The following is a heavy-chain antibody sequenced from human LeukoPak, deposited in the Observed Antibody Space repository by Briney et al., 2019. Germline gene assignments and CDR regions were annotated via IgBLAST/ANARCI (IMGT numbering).Heavy chain of an antibody. D-gene: IGHD6-13*01. CDR1: GYTFTGYY. J-gene: IGHJ5*02. V-gene: IGHV1-2*06. CDR2: INPNTGGT. CDR3: AKVPPSITAAGNWLGP. Sequence: GASVKVSCKASGYTFTGYYIHWVRQAPGQGLEWMGRINPNTGGTDYAQKFQGRVTMTRDTSITTAYMELSRLTFDDTAIYYCAKVPPSITAAGNWLGPWGQGALVTVSS.